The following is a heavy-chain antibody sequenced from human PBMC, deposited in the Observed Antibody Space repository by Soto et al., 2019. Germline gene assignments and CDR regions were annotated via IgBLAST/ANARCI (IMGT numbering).Heavy chain of an antibody. V-gene: IGHV1-69*02. Sequence: SVKVSCKASGGTFSSYTISWVRQAPGQGLEWMGRIIPILGIANYAQKFQGRVTITADKSTSTAYMELSSLRSEDTAVYYCASDPMEYSGYDYLLEDDAFDIWGQGTMVTVSS. D-gene: IGHD5-12*01. CDR1: GGTFSSYT. CDR2: IIPILGIA. CDR3: ASDPMEYSGYDYLLEDDAFDI. J-gene: IGHJ3*02.